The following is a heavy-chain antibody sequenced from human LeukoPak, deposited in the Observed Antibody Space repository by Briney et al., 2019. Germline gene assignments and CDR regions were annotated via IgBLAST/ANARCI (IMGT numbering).Heavy chain of an antibody. V-gene: IGHV3-33*01. CDR2: IWYDGSNK. CDR3: ARDRTPGSASYYYYGMDV. D-gene: IGHD3-10*01. CDR1: GFTFSSYG. J-gene: IGHJ6*02. Sequence: TGGSLRLSCAASGFTFSSYGMHWARQAPGKGLEWVAVIWYDGSNKYYADSVKGRFTISRDNSKNTLYLQMNSLRAEDTAVYYCARDRTPGSASYYYYGMDVWGQGTTVTVSS.